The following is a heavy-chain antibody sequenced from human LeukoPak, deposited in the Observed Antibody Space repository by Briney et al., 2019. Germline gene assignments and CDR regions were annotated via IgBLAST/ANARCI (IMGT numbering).Heavy chain of an antibody. Sequence: GGSLRLSCAASGFSFGSYAMSWVRQAPGMGLEWVSGMSAVGGNTYYADSVKGRFTISRDNAKDSLYLQMNSLRAEDTAVYYCVRDGSGSLNFDYWGQGTLVTVSS. CDR2: MSAVGGNT. D-gene: IGHD3-10*01. CDR1: GFSFGSYA. V-gene: IGHV3-23*01. CDR3: VRDGSGSLNFDY. J-gene: IGHJ4*02.